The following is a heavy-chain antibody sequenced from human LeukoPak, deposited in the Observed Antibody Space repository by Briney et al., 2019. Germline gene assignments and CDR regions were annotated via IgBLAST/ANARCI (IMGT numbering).Heavy chain of an antibody. Sequence: SETLSLTCAVYGGSFSGYYWSWIRQPPGKGLEWIGEINHSGSTNYNPSLKSRVTISVDTSKNQFSLKLSSVTAADTAVYYCARAGNVLRSLEWLSGGPYYFDYWGQGTLVTVSS. J-gene: IGHJ4*02. CDR1: GGSFSGYY. CDR2: INHSGST. D-gene: IGHD3-3*01. CDR3: ARAGNVLRSLEWLSGGPYYFDY. V-gene: IGHV4-34*01.